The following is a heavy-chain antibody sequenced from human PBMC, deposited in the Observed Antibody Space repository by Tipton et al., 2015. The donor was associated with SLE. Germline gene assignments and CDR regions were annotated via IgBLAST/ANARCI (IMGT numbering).Heavy chain of an antibody. CDR1: GYTFTNYG. V-gene: IGHV1-18*01. CDR3: ARGRGRSGTLFDY. J-gene: IGHJ4*02. Sequence: QLVQSGVEVKEPGASVRVSCKASGYTFTNYGISWVRQAPGQGLEWMGWISSSNGNTKYAEQFQGRVTMTTDTTTTTAYMEVRSLRSDDTAVYYCARGRGRSGTLFDYWGQGTLVTVSS. D-gene: IGHD1-26*01. CDR2: ISSSNGNT.